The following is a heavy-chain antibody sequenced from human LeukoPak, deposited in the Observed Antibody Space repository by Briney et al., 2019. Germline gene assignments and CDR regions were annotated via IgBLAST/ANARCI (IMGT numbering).Heavy chain of an antibody. CDR2: IYYSGST. CDR3: ARHSGLRSPFDP. CDR1: GGSISSSSYY. Sequence: SETLSLTCTVSGGSISSSSYYWGWIRQPPAKGLEWIGSIYYSGSTYYNPSLKSRITISVDMSKNQFSLKLSSVTAADTALYYCARHSGLRSPFDPWGQGTLVTVT. D-gene: IGHD3-3*01. V-gene: IGHV4-39*01. J-gene: IGHJ5*02.